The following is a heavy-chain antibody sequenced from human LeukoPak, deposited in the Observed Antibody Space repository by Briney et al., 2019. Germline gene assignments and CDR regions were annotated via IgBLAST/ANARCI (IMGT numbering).Heavy chain of an antibody. Sequence: AGGSLRLSCAASGFTFSSCGMSWVRQAPGRGLEWVSAISGSGGSTYYADSVKGRFTISRDNSKNTLYLQMNSLRAEDTAVYYCAKDQAYWRFMDVWGKGTTVTISS. D-gene: IGHD2-21*01. V-gene: IGHV3-23*01. CDR2: ISGSGGST. CDR3: AKDQAYWRFMDV. J-gene: IGHJ6*03. CDR1: GFTFSSCG.